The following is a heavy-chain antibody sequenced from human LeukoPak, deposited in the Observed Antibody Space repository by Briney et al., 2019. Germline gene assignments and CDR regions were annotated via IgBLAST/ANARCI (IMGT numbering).Heavy chain of an antibody. V-gene: IGHV1-46*01. D-gene: IGHD6-13*01. J-gene: IGHJ4*02. CDR3: ARALAAADGNDY. CDR2: INPSGGST. CDR1: GYTFTGYH. Sequence: ASVKVSCKASGYTFTGYHMHWVRQAPGQGLEWMGIINPSGGSTSYAQKFQGRVTMTRDTSTSTVYMELSSLRSEDTAVYYCARALAAADGNDYWGQGTLVTVSS.